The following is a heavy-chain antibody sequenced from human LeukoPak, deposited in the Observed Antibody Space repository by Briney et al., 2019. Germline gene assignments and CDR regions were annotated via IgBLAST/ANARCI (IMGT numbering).Heavy chain of an antibody. CDR3: TRVISSSGYQKIFDY. J-gene: IGHJ4*02. CDR1: GFTFTSYG. D-gene: IGHD3-22*01. CDR2: IRSKAYGGTT. V-gene: IGHV3-49*04. Sequence: PGGSLRLSCAASGFTFTSYGMSWVRQTPGKGLQWVGFIRSKAYGGTTDYAASVKGRFTISRDDSQTIAYLQMNSLKTEDTAVYYCTRVISSSGYQKIFDYWGQGTLVTVSS.